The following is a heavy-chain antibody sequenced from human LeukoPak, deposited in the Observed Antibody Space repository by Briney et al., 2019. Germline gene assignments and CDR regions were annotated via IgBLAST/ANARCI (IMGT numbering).Heavy chain of an antibody. V-gene: IGHV1-69*06. CDR2: IIPLFGTV. D-gene: IGHD1-1*01. CDR3: ATPPPGYSFSNHYYYMDA. J-gene: IGHJ6*03. Sequence: ASVKVSCKPSGGTINDYAVYWVRQAPGQGLEWMARIIPLFGTVNYAQNFQDRLTLSADKSTNTAHMELTSLRFDDTAIYYCATPPPGYSFSNHYYYMDAWGRGTTVTVSS. CDR1: GGTINDYA.